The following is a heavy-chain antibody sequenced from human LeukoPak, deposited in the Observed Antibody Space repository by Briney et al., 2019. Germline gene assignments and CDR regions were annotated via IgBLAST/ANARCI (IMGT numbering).Heavy chain of an antibody. CDR1: GFTFSSYW. V-gene: IGHV3-74*01. CDR2: INSDGSST. D-gene: IGHD7-27*01. J-gene: IGHJ4*02. Sequence: GGSLRLSCAASGFTFSSYWMHWVRQAPGKGLVWVSRINSDGSSTSYADSVKGRFTISRDNTKNSLYLQMNSLRAEDTAVYYCARSSLTGDYFDYWGQGTLVTVSS. CDR3: ARSSLTGDYFDY.